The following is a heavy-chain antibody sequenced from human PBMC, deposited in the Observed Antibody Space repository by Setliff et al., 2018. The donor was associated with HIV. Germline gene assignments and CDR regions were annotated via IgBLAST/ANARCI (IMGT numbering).Heavy chain of an antibody. Sequence: SETLSLTCTVSGDSISTDHWTWIRQPPGKGLEWIGYIYNSASTSYNPSLKSRVTISVDTSKNQFSLKLSSVTAADTAVYYCARHSPSDYWGQGTLVTAPQ. J-gene: IGHJ4*02. CDR3: ARHSPSDY. V-gene: IGHV4-59*08. CDR1: GDSISTDH. CDR2: IYNSAST.